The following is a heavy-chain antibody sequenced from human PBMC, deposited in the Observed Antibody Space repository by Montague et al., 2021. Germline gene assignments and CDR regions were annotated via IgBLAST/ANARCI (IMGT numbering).Heavy chain of an antibody. CDR3: AKDSGWHWFDP. J-gene: IGHJ5*02. D-gene: IGHD6-19*01. Sequence: SETLSLTCEVYGGSFIGNSWRWIRQAPGKGPEWIGSINHSGGFDYRPSLKSRATLSVGTSKRQFSLRLRSVGAADTAVYFCAKDSGWHWFDPWGQGTLVTVTS. V-gene: IGHV4-34*01. CDR1: GGSFIGNS. CDR2: INHSGGF.